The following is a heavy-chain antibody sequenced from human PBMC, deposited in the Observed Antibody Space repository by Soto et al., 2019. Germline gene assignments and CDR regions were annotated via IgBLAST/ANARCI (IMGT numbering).Heavy chain of an antibody. D-gene: IGHD1-26*01. J-gene: IGHJ6*03. CDR2: IWYDGSNK. CDR3: ARDGRGLQDRYYYYYMDV. CDR1: GFTFSSYG. V-gene: IGHV3-33*01. Sequence: QVRLVESGGGVVQPGRSLRLSCAASGFTFSSYGMHWVRQAPGKGLEWVAVIWYDGSNKYYADSVKGRFTISRDNSKNTLYLQMNSLRAEDTAVYYCARDGRGLQDRYYYYYMDVWGKGTTVTVSS.